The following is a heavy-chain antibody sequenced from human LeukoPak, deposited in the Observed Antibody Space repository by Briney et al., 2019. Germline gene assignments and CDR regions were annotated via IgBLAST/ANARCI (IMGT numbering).Heavy chain of an antibody. V-gene: IGHV3-33*01. CDR1: GFTFSNYG. J-gene: IGHJ4*02. D-gene: IGHD6-19*01. CDR2: IWYDGSNK. CDR3: VRHYFNSRGQKGTGGY. Sequence: PGGSLRLSCAASGFTFSNYGMHWVRQAPGKGLEWVAVIWYDGSNKNYADSVKGRFTISRDNSKNTLYLEMNSLRDEDTAIYYCVRHYFNSRGQKGTGGYWGQGTLVTVSS.